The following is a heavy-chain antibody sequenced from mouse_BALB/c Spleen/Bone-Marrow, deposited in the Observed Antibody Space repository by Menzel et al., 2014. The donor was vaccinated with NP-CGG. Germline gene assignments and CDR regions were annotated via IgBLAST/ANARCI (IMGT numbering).Heavy chain of an antibody. CDR3: ASHQLGRFAY. CDR1: GYTFTDYN. D-gene: IGHD4-1*02. Sequence: VQLKESGPELVKPGASVKIPCKASGYTFTDYNMDWVKQSHGKSLGWIGDINPNNGGTIYNQKFKGKATLTVDKSSSTAYMELRSLTSEDTAVYYCASHQLGRFAYWGQGTLVTVSA. CDR2: INPNNGGT. J-gene: IGHJ3*01. V-gene: IGHV1-18*01.